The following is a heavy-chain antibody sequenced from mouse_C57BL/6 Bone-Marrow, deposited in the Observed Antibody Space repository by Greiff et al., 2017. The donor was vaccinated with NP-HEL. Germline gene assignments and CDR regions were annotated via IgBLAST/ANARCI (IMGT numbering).Heavy chain of an antibody. V-gene: IGHV1-80*01. CDR1: GYEFSNYW. CDR2: IYPGDGDT. Sequence: QVQLQQSGAELVKPGASVRLSCKASGYEFSNYWMNWVKQRPGKGLEWIGQIYPGDGDTNYNGKFKDKATLTADKSSSTAYMQLSRLTSEDSAVYFCARGAYWGQGTLVTVSA. CDR3: ARGAY. J-gene: IGHJ3*01.